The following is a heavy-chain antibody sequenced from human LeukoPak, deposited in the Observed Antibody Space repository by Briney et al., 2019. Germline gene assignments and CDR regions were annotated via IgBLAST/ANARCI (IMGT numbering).Heavy chain of an antibody. CDR2: IYHSGST. V-gene: IGHV4-38-2*01. CDR3: ARLYADITIAVAGEFDY. Sequence: SETLSLTCAVSGYSISSGYYWGWIRQPPRKGLEWIGSIYHSGSTDYNPSLKSRVTISVDTSKNQFSLKLSSVTAADTAVYYCARLYADITIAVAGEFDYWGQGTLVTVSS. CDR1: GYSISSGYY. J-gene: IGHJ4*02. D-gene: IGHD6-19*01.